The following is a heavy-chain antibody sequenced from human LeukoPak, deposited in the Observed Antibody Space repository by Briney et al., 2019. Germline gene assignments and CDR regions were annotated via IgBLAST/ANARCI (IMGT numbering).Heavy chain of an antibody. CDR3: TTGLST. CDR1: GFTFSNAW. J-gene: IGHJ5*02. CDR2: IKRKTDGGTT. Sequence: GGSLRLSCAASGFTFSNAWMSWVRQAPGKGLGWVGRIKRKTDGGTTEYCTPVKGRFTISRDDSKNTVFLQMNSLKTEDTAVYYCTTGLSTWGQGTLVTVSS. D-gene: IGHD3-16*02. V-gene: IGHV3-15*01.